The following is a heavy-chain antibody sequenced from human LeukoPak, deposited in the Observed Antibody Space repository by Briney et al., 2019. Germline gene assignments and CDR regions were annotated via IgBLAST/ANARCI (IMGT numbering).Heavy chain of an antibody. CDR2: ISGRICST. CDR1: GFTFRDYG. V-gene: IGHV3-23*01. CDR3: AKAGNYYGSGSGHNQFLFDS. Sequence: GSLRLSCAASGFTFRDYGMRWVREAPGRGLESVSAISGRICSTYYADSVKGRFTISRDNSKNTLYLQMNTLRAEDTAVYSCAKAGNYYGSGSGHNQFLFDSWGQETLVTVSS. D-gene: IGHD3-10*01. J-gene: IGHJ4*02.